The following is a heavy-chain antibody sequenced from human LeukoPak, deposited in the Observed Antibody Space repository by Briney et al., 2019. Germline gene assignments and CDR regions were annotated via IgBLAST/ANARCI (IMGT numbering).Heavy chain of an antibody. V-gene: IGHV3-53*01. Sequence: GGSLRLSCAASGFTVSSNYMSWVRQAPGKGLEWVSVIYSGGSTYYADSVKGRFTISRDNSKNTLYLQMNSLRAEDTAVYYCAKDGIGYCSSTSCYTSRYYYYYYYMDVWGKGTTVTVSS. D-gene: IGHD2-2*02. CDR3: AKDGIGYCSSTSCYTSRYYYYYYYMDV. CDR1: GFTVSSNY. CDR2: IYSGGST. J-gene: IGHJ6*03.